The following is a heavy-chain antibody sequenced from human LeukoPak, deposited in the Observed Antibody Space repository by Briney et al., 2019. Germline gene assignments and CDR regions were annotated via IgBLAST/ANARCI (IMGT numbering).Heavy chain of an antibody. V-gene: IGHV3-33*06. CDR1: GFTFSNYG. J-gene: IGHJ4*02. CDR2: IWYDGSNV. Sequence: GGSLRLSCAASGFTFSNYGMHWARQAPGKGLEWVGVIWYDGSNVKYPDSVKGRFTISRDNSKNMMYLQMNSLRAEDTAVYYCGKEVERHFDLKYWGQGTLVTVSS. CDR3: GKEVERHFDLKY.